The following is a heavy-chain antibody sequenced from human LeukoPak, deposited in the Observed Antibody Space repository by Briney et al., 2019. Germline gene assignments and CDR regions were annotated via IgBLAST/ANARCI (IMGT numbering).Heavy chain of an antibody. J-gene: IGHJ5*01. CDR1: GSTFSDYW. V-gene: IGHV3-7*01. D-gene: IGHD4-11*01. Sequence: PGGSLRLSCAASGSTFSDYWMNWLRQAPGKGLEWVANIKQDGSEKYYVDSVKGRFTISRDNAKNSLYLQMNSLRAEDTAVYYCAKEGAYPIVTYDSWGQGTLVTVSS. CDR3: AKEGAYPIVTYDS. CDR2: IKQDGSEK.